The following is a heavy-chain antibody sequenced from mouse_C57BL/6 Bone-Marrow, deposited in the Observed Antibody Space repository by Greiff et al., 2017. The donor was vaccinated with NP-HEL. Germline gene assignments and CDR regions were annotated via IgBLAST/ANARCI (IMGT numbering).Heavy chain of an antibody. V-gene: IGHV6-3*01. CDR2: IRLKSDNYAT. CDR1: GFTFSNYW. Sequence: EVQLMESGGGLVQPGGSMKLSCVASGFTFSNYWMNWVRQSPEKGLEWVAQIRLKSDNYATHYAESVQGRFTISRDDSKSSVYLQMNNLRAEDTGIYYCTGRLGYFDVWGTGTTVTVSS. J-gene: IGHJ1*03. CDR3: TGRLGYFDV.